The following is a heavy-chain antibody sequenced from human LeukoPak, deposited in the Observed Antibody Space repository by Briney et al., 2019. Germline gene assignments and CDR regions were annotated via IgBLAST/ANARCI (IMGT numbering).Heavy chain of an antibody. J-gene: IGHJ3*02. CDR3: ARGYDFWSGSHDAFDI. Sequence: GGSLRLSCAASGFTFDDYGMSWVRQAPGKGLEWVSGINWNGGSTDNADSVKGRFTISRDNAKNSLYLQMNSLRAEDTALYYCARGYDFWSGSHDAFDIWGQGTMVTVSS. CDR2: INWNGGST. CDR1: GFTFDDYG. D-gene: IGHD3-3*01. V-gene: IGHV3-20*04.